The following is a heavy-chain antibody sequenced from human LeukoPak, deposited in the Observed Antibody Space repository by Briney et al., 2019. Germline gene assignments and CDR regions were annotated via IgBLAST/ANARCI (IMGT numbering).Heavy chain of an antibody. Sequence: ASVKVSCKASGYTFTDYYMHWVRQAPGQGLEWMGWINPNSGGTNYAQKFQGRVTMTRDTSISTAYMELSSLTSDDTAVYYCARGRFSGYGADWGQGTLVTVSS. D-gene: IGHD5-12*01. CDR3: ARGRFSGYGAD. CDR2: INPNSGGT. J-gene: IGHJ4*02. CDR1: GYTFTDYY. V-gene: IGHV1-2*02.